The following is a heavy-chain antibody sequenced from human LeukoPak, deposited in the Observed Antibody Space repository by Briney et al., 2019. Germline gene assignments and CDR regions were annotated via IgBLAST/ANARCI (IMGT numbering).Heavy chain of an antibody. D-gene: IGHD1-26*01. CDR2: ISGRSSHI. CDR3: AREGADAFDI. J-gene: IGHJ3*02. V-gene: IGHV3-21*01. Sequence: GGSLRLSCAASGFTFSSYTMHRVRQAPGEGLEWVSSISGRSSHIYYADSVKGRFTINRDNAKNSLYLQMNSLRAEDTAVYYCAREGADAFDIWGQGTMVTVSS. CDR1: GFTFSSYT.